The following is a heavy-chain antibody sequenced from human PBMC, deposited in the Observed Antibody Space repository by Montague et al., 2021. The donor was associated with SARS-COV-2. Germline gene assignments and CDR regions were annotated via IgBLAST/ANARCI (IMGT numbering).Heavy chain of an antibody. Sequence: SLRLSCAASGFTFTTYAMHWVRQAPGKGLEWMAVISNDGTKIYYADSVKGRFTISRDNSKNTLYLQLNRLRAEDTALYHCARDLFYIRNYYYYYGMDVWGQGTTVTGAS. CDR1: GFTFTTYA. V-gene: IGHV3-30*04. CDR2: ISNDGTKI. D-gene: IGHD2/OR15-2a*01. CDR3: ARDLFYIRNYYYYYGMDV. J-gene: IGHJ6*02.